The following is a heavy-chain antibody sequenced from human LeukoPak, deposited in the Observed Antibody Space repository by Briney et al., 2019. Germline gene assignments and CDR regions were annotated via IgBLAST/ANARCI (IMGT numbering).Heavy chain of an antibody. CDR1: GFTFSSYG. J-gene: IGHJ4*02. D-gene: IGHD3-10*01. V-gene: IGHV3-30*02. CDR3: AKDLYYYGSGSHEKYFDY. CDR2: IRYDGSNK. Sequence: GGSLRLSCAASGFTFSSYGMHWVRQAPGKGLEWVAFIRYDGSNKYYADSVKGRFTISRDNSKNTLYLQMNSLRAEDTAVYYCAKDLYYYGSGSHEKYFDYWGQGSLVTVSS.